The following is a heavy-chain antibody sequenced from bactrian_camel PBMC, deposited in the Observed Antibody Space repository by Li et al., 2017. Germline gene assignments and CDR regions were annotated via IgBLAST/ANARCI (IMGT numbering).Heavy chain of an antibody. J-gene: IGHJ6*01. CDR3: AAVGSWEYCSGDFDVDSGFAY. Sequence: VQLVESGGGSVQVGGSLRLSCVASVDTIGRHCMGWFRQIPDKEREGVAGIESDGSTSYADSVKGRFFISQDIAKNTLYLQMNSLKPEDTAMYYCAAVGSWEYCSGDFDVDSGFAYWGQGTQVTVS. V-gene: IGHV3S55*01. CDR2: IESDGST. D-gene: IGHD2*01. CDR1: VDTIGRHC.